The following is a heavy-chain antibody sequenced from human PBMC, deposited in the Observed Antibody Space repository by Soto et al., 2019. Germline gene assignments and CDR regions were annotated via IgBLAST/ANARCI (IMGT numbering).Heavy chain of an antibody. Sequence: GGSLRLSCAASGFTFSSYGMHWVRQAPGKGLEWVAVIWYDGSNKYYADSVKGRFTISRDNSKNTLYLQMNSLRAEDTAVYYCARDQSGSYWYYWGQGTLVTVSS. CDR3: ARDQSGSYWYY. CDR2: IWYDGSNK. D-gene: IGHD1-26*01. V-gene: IGHV3-33*01. J-gene: IGHJ4*02. CDR1: GFTFSSYG.